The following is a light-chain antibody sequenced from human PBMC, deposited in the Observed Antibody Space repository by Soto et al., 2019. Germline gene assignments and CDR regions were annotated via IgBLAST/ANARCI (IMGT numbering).Light chain of an antibody. Sequence: LAQCEGKLSLSPAEIATLSCRTSQSVSSSYLAWYQQKPGQAPRLLMYDASSRATGIPDRFSGSGSGTDFTLTISSLEPEDFAVYSCQQSGRSPRTLGQGTQVEIK. CDR1: QSVSSSY. CDR3: QQSGRSPRT. J-gene: IGKJ2*01. V-gene: IGKV3-20*01. CDR2: DAS.